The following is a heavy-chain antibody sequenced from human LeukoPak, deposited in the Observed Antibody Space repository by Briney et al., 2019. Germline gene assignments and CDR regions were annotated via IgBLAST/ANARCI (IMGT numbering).Heavy chain of an antibody. CDR1: GFTFSNYA. Sequence: GGSLRLSCAASGFTFSNYAMSWVRQAPGKGLECVSAISGSGGRTYYADSVKGRFTISRDNAKNSLYLQMNSLRAEDTAVYYCARGNYDNAFDIWGQGTMVTVSS. CDR2: ISGSGGRT. CDR3: ARGNYDNAFDI. V-gene: IGHV3-23*01. J-gene: IGHJ3*02. D-gene: IGHD3-22*01.